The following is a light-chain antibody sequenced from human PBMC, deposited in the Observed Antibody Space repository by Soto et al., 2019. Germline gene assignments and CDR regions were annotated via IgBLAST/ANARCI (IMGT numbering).Light chain of an antibody. V-gene: IGKV1-5*03. CDR3: QSGFT. J-gene: IGKJ3*01. CDR2: KAS. CDR1: QSISSW. Sequence: DIQMTQSPSTLSASVGDRVTITCRASQSISSWLAWYQQKPGKAPKLLIYKASSLESGVPSRFSGSGSGTAFTLTISSLQPDDFATYSCQSGFTFGPGTKVDIK.